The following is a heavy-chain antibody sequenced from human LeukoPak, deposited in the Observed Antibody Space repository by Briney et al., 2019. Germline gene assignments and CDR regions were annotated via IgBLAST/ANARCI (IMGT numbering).Heavy chain of an antibody. CDR1: GGSISSYY. J-gene: IGHJ5*02. D-gene: IGHD2-15*01. Sequence: SETLSLTCTVSGGSISSYYWSWIRQPPGKGLEWIGYIYYSGSTYYNPSLKSRVTISVDTSKNQFSLKLSSVTAADTAVYYCARVDCSGGSCYGGIRFDPWGQGTLVTVSS. CDR3: ARVDCSGGSCYGGIRFDP. V-gene: IGHV4-59*12. CDR2: IYYSGST.